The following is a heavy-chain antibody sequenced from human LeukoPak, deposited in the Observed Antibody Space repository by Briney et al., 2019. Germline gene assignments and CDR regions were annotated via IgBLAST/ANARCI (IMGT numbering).Heavy chain of an antibody. CDR2: ISWNSNSI. J-gene: IGHJ4*02. V-gene: IGHV3-9*03. CDR1: GFTFDDYA. CDR3: ARGRYYHDTSGYYSLDY. Sequence: PGGSLRLSCAASGFTFDDYAMHWVRQAPGKGLEWVSSISWNSNSIDYADSVKGRFTISRDNAKNSLYLQINSLRAEDMALYYCARGRYYHDTSGYYSLDYWGQGTLVTVSS. D-gene: IGHD3-22*01.